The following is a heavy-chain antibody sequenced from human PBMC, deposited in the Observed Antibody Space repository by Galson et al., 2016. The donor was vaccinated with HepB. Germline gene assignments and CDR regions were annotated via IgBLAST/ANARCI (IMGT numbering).Heavy chain of an antibody. CDR2: IYHTGTS. J-gene: IGHJ5*02. D-gene: IGHD3-3*01. CDR3: ARAAIIPVAGMVFDP. Sequence: SETLSLTCAVSGASISDSNWWTWVRQVPGKGLEWIGEIYHTGTSNNNPFLNSRFTLSVDKSRNQFSLNVTSLTAADTAVYYCARAAIIPVAGMVFDPWGQGLLVTCSS. V-gene: IGHV4-4*02. CDR1: GASISDSNW.